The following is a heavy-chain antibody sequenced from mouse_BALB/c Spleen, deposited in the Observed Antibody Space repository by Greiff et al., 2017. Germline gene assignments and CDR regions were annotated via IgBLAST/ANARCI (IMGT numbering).Heavy chain of an antibody. V-gene: IGHV7-3*02. D-gene: IGHD2-14*01. CDR1: GFTFTDYY. J-gene: IGHJ4*01. CDR2: IRNKANGYTT. CDR3: AREDYRYYYAMDY. Sequence: EVNVVESGGGLVQPGGSLRLSCATSGFTFTDYYMSWVRQPPGKALEWLGFIRNKANGYTTEYSASVKGRFTISRDNSQSILYLQMNTLRAEDSATYYCAREDYRYYYAMDYWGQGTSVTVSS.